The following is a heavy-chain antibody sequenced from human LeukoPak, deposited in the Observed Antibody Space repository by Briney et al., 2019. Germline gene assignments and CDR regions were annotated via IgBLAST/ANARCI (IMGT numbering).Heavy chain of an antibody. CDR3: ASTILPGIAVAGTARGDY. CDR1: GGSFSGYY. CDR2: INHSGST. J-gene: IGHJ4*02. D-gene: IGHD6-19*01. Sequence: SETLSLTCAVYGGSFSGYYWSWIRQPPGKGLEWIGEINHSGSTNYNPSLKSRVTISVDTSKNQFSLKLSSVTAADTAVYYCASTILPGIAVAGTARGDYWGQGTLVTVSS. V-gene: IGHV4-34*01.